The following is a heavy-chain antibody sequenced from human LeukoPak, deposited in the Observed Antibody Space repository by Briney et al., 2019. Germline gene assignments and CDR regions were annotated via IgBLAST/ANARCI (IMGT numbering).Heavy chain of an antibody. CDR2: IYYSGST. J-gene: IGHJ4*02. V-gene: IGHV4-30-4*01. Sequence: SETLSLTCTVSGGSISSGDYYWSWIRQPPGKGLEWIGYIYYSGSTYYNPSLKSRVTISVDTSKNQFSLKLSSVTAADTAVYYCARHLAKGLYYFDYWGQGTLVTVSS. CDR1: GGSISSGDYY. D-gene: IGHD1-26*01. CDR3: ARHLAKGLYYFDY.